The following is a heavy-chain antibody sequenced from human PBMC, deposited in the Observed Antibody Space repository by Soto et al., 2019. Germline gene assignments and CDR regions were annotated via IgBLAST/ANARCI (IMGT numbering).Heavy chain of an antibody. Sequence: EVQLVESGGALVQPGGSLRLSCAASRFKFSIYSMNWVRQAPGKGLEWSAYITSDTKTIKYGDSVKGRFTISRDNAKNSVYLQMNSLSDNDTAVYYCARSVEGHFDYWGQGTVVTVSS. V-gene: IGHV3-48*02. CDR2: ITSDTKTI. CDR3: ARSVEGHFDY. J-gene: IGHJ4*02. CDR1: RFKFSIYS. D-gene: IGHD6-19*01.